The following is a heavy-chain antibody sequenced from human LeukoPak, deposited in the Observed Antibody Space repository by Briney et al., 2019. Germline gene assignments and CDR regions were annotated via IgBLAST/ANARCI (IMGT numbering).Heavy chain of an antibody. CDR2: ISAYNGNT. CDR1: GCTFTSYG. CDR3: ARDRAEYYYDSSGFDY. V-gene: IGHV1-18*01. J-gene: IGHJ4*02. Sequence: GASVKVSCKASGCTFTSYGISWVRQAPGQGLEWMGWISAYNGNTNYAQKLQGRVTMTTDTSTSTAYMELRSLRSDDTAVYYCARDRAEYYYDSSGFDYWGQGTLVTVSS. D-gene: IGHD3-22*01.